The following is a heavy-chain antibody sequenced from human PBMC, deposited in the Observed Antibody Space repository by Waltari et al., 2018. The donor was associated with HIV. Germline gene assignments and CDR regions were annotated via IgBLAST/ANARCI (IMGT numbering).Heavy chain of an antibody. V-gene: IGHV3-66*01. CDR3: ARDPSDDAFDI. CDR2: IYSGGST. J-gene: IGHJ3*02. Sequence: EVQLVESGGGLVQPGGSLRLSCAASGFTVGSNYMSWVRQAPGKGLEWVSVIYSGGSTYYADSVKGRFTISRDNSKNTLYLQMNSLRAEDTAVYYCARDPSDDAFDIWGQGTMVTVSS. CDR1: GFTVGSNY.